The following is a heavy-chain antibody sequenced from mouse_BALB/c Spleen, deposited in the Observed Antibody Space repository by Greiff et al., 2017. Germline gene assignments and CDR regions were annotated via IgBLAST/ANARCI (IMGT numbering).Heavy chain of an antibody. CDR1: GFTFSSYG. J-gene: IGHJ4*01. CDR2: ISSGGSYT. D-gene: IGHD1-1*01. V-gene: IGHV5-6*02. Sequence: EVKLEESGGDLVKPGGSLKLSCAASGFTFSSYGMSWVRQTPDKRLEWVATISSGGSYTYYPDSVKGRFTISRDNAKNTLYLQMSSLKSEDTAMYYCARHDYGSSYGAMDYWGQGTSVTVSS. CDR3: ARHDYGSSYGAMDY.